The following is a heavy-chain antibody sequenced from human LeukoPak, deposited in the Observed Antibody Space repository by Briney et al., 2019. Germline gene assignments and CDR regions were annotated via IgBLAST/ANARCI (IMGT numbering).Heavy chain of an antibody. CDR2: IIPIFGIA. Sequence: ASVKVSCKASGGTFSSYAISWVRQAPGQGLEWTGRIIPIFGIANYAQKFQGRVTITADKSTSTAYMELSSLRSEDTAVYYCARSGVVPAARAYYYYGMDVWGQGTTVTVSS. D-gene: IGHD2-2*01. CDR1: GGTFSSYA. J-gene: IGHJ6*02. CDR3: ARSGVVPAARAYYYYGMDV. V-gene: IGHV1-69*04.